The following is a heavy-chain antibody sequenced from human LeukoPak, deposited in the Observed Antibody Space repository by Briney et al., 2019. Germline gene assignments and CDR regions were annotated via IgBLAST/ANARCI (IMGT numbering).Heavy chain of an antibody. CDR3: ARAGYCSGGSCYTFDY. Sequence: ASVKVSCKASGYTFTGYYMHWVRQAPGQGLEWMGWINPNSGGTNYAQKFQGWVTMTRDTSISTAYMELSSLRSEDTAVYYCARAGYCSGGSCYTFDYWGQGTLVTVSS. CDR2: INPNSGGT. J-gene: IGHJ4*02. CDR1: GYTFTGYY. D-gene: IGHD2-15*01. V-gene: IGHV1-2*04.